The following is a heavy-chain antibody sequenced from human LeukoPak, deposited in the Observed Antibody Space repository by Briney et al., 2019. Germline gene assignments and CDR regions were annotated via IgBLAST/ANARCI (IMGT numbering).Heavy chain of an antibody. D-gene: IGHD5-18*01. V-gene: IGHV4-59*01. CDR1: GGSISSYY. J-gene: IGHJ4*02. CDR3: AGEEYSYGYLYY. CDR2: IYYSGST. Sequence: SETLSLTCTVSGGSISSYYWSWIRQPPGKGLEWIGYIYYSGSTNYNPSLKSRVTISVDTSKNQFSLKLSSVTAADTAVYYCAGEEYSYGYLYYWGQGTLVTVSS.